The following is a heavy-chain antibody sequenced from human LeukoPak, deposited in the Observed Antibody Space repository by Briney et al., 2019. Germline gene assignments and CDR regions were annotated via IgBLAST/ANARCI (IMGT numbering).Heavy chain of an antibody. CDR1: GFPFDRYW. V-gene: IGHV3-7*01. J-gene: IGHJ4*02. D-gene: IGHD3-16*01. Sequence: GGSLRLSCAASGFPFDRYWMSWVRLAPGKGLEWVANIKRDGSEKTFVDSVKGRFTISRDNAENSLYLQMNSLRAEDTAVYYCARQPIYEAYFDFWGQGTLVTVSS. CDR3: ARQPIYEAYFDF. CDR2: IKRDGSEK.